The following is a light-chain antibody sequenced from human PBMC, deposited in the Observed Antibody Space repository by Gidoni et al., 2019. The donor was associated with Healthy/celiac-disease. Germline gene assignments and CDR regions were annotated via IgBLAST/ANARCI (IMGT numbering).Light chain of an antibody. CDR1: QSVLYSSNNKNY. CDR2: WAS. CDR3: QQYYSTPYS. V-gene: IGKV4-1*01. J-gene: IGKJ2*03. Sequence: IVIIQSPDSLPVSLGERATINFKSSQSVLYSSNNKNYLAWYQQKPGQPPKLLIYWASTRASGVPDRFSGSGSGTDFTLTISSLQAEDVAVYYCQQYYSTPYSFGQGTKLEIK.